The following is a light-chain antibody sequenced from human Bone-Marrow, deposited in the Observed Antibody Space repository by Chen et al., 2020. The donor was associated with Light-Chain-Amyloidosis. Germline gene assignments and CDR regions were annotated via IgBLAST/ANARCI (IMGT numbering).Light chain of an antibody. V-gene: IGLV3-25*03. CDR3: QSADSSGTYEVI. CDR2: RDT. J-gene: IGLJ2*01. Sequence: SYELPHPPSGSVATGPTSRITCAGDDLPTKYAYWYQQKPGQAPVLVIHRDTERPSGISERFSGSSSGTTATLTISGVQAEDEADYHCQSADSSGTYEVIFGGGTKLTVL. CDR1: DLPTKY.